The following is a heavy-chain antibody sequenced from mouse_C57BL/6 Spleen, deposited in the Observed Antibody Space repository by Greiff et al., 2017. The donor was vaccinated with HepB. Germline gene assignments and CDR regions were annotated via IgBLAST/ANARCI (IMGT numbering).Heavy chain of an antibody. CDR2: IDPSDSYT. J-gene: IGHJ1*03. V-gene: IGHV1-69*01. CDR3: ARWVGGYFDV. CDR1: GYTFTSYW. Sequence: QVQLQQSGAELVMPGASVKLSCKASGYTFTSYWMHWVKQRPGQGLEWIGEIDPSDSYTNYNQKFKGKSTLTVDKSSSTAYMQLSSLTSEDSAVYYCARWVGGYFDVWGTGTTVTVSS.